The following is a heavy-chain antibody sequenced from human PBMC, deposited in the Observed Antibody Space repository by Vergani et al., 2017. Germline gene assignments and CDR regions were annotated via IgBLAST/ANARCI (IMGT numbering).Heavy chain of an antibody. D-gene: IGHD1-1*01. V-gene: IGHV3-23*01. CDR3: AKVRYNWNDAGWFDP. J-gene: IGHJ5*02. Sequence: EVQLLESWGGLVQPGGSLRLSCAASGFTFSSYAMSWVRQAPGKGLEWVSAISGSGGSTYYADSVKGRFTISRDNSKNTLYLQMNSLRAEDTAVYYCAKVRYNWNDAGWFDPWGQGTLVTVSS. CDR1: GFTFSSYA. CDR2: ISGSGGST.